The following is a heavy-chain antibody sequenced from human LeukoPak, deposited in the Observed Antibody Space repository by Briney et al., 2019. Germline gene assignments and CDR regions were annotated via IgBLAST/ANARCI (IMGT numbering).Heavy chain of an antibody. CDR3: ARDRGYSSGWYPSNWFDP. CDR1: GGSISSNSYY. J-gene: IGHJ5*02. CDR2: IYYSGST. V-gene: IGHV4-39*07. D-gene: IGHD6-19*01. Sequence: PSETLSLTCAVSGGSISSNSYYWGWIRQPPGKGLEWIGSIYYSGSTYYNPSLKSRVTISVDTSKNQFSLKLSSVTAADTAVYYCARDRGYSSGWYPSNWFDPWGQGTLVTVSS.